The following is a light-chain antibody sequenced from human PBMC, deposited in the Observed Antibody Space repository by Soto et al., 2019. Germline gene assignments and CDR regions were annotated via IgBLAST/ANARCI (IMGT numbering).Light chain of an antibody. Sequence: EIVMTQSPATLSVSPGERATLSCRASQSVSSNLSWSQQKPGQAPRLLIYGASTRATGIPARFSGSGSGTDFTLTISSLQSEDFAVYYCQQYNTWPRTFGQGTKVEIK. CDR1: QSVSSN. CDR3: QQYNTWPRT. J-gene: IGKJ1*01. CDR2: GAS. V-gene: IGKV3-15*01.